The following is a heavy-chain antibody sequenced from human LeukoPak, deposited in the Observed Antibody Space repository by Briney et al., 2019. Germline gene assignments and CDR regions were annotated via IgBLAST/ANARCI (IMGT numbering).Heavy chain of an antibody. V-gene: IGHV4-34*01. D-gene: IGHD2-15*01. Sequence: SETLSLTCAVYGGSFSGYYWSWIRQPPGKGLECIGSVYYSGSTYYNPSLKSRVTISVDTSKNQFSLKLSSVTAADTAVYYCARHGGDCSGGSCYPSAPYYFDYWGQGTLVTVSS. CDR1: GGSFSGYY. J-gene: IGHJ4*02. CDR2: VYYSGST. CDR3: ARHGGDCSGGSCYPSAPYYFDY.